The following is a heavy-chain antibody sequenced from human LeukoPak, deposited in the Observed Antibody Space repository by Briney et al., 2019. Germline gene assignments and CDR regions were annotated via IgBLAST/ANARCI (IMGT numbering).Heavy chain of an antibody. V-gene: IGHV4-38-2*01. CDR2: IYHSGST. Sequence: SETLSLTCAVSGYSISSDNYWVWIRQPPGQGLEWTGGIYHSGSTYYNPSLKSRVTMSVDTSKNQFFLKLSSVTAADTAVYYCARASRDSSSSNYMRRFDYWGQGTLVTVSS. CDR3: ARASRDSSSSNYMRRFDY. D-gene: IGHD3-22*01. J-gene: IGHJ4*02. CDR1: GYSISSDNY.